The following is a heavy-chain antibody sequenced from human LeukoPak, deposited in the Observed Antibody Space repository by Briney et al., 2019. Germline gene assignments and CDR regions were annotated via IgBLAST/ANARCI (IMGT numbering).Heavy chain of an antibody. J-gene: IGHJ4*02. CDR3: ARGGPVLLWFEKYYFDY. CDR2: ISYDGSNK. D-gene: IGHD3-10*01. CDR1: GFTFSSYA. Sequence: GGSLRLSCAASGFTFSSYAMHWVRQAPGKGLEWVAVISYDGSNKYYADSVEGRFTISRDNSKNTLYLQMNSLRAEDTAVYYCARGGPVLLWFEKYYFDYWGQGTLVTVSS. V-gene: IGHV3-30*04.